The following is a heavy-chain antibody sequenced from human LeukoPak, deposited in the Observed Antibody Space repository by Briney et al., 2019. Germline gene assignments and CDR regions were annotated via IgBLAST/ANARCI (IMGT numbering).Heavy chain of an antibody. CDR1: GFTFSSYA. J-gene: IGHJ4*02. V-gene: IGHV3-23*01. D-gene: IGHD6-19*01. CDR3: AKGRVMGIAVDFDY. CDR2: ISGSGGST. Sequence: GGSLRLSCAASGFTFSSYAMSWVRQAPGKGLEWVSAISGSGGSTYYADSVEGRFTISRDYSKNTLYLQMNSLRAEDTAVYYCAKGRVMGIAVDFDYWGQGTLVTVSS.